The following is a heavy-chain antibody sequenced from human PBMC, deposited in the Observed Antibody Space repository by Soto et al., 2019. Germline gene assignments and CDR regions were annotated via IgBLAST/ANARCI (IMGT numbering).Heavy chain of an antibody. V-gene: IGHV7-4-1*01. Sequence: ASVKVSCKASGYTFTSYAMNWVRQAPGQGLEWMGWINTNTGNPTYAQGFTGRFVFSLDTSVSTAYLQICSLKAEDTAVYCCAGNLPMDKRGFFRYFDNYYPVINFFAQGTTVPVSS. CDR3: AGNLPMDKRGFFRYFDNYYPVINF. CDR2: INTNTGNP. D-gene: IGHD3-9*01. J-gene: IGHJ6*02. CDR1: GYTFTSYA.